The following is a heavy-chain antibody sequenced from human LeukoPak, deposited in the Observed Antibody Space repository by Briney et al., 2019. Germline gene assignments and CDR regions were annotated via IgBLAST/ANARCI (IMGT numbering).Heavy chain of an antibody. CDR2: IRSKAYGGTT. CDR3: TRDGRYSYGTEFDY. CDR1: GFTFGDYA. V-gene: IGHV3-49*03. J-gene: IGHJ4*02. D-gene: IGHD5-18*01. Sequence: GGPLRLSCTAPGFTFGDYAMSWFRQAPGKGLEWVGLIRSKAYGGTTEYAASVKGRFTISRDDSKSIAYLQMNSLKTEDTAVYYCTRDGRYSYGTEFDYWGQGTLVTVSS.